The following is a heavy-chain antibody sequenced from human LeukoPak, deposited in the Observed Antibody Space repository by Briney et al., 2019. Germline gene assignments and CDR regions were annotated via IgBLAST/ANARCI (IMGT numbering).Heavy chain of an antibody. Sequence: PGGSLRLSCAASGFTVSSNYMSWVRQAPGKGLEWVSVIYSGGSTYYADSVKGRFTISRDNSKNTLYLQMNSLRAEDTAVYYCAKNLVRGVAVAGTVGYYYYGMDVWGQGTTVTVSS. J-gene: IGHJ6*02. D-gene: IGHD6-19*01. CDR1: GFTVSSNY. V-gene: IGHV3-66*01. CDR3: AKNLVRGVAVAGTVGYYYYGMDV. CDR2: IYSGGST.